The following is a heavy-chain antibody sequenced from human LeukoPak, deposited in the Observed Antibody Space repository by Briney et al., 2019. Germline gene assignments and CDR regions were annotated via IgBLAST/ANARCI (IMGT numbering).Heavy chain of an antibody. Sequence: PSETLSLTCTVSGGSISYYYWSWIRQPPGKGLEWIGYIYYSGSTNYNPSLKSRVSISVDTSKNQFSLNLISVTAADTAVYYCARDQGGGYNYGSDAFDIWGQGTMVTVSS. CDR2: IYYSGST. D-gene: IGHD5-18*01. CDR3: ARDQGGGYNYGSDAFDI. J-gene: IGHJ3*02. V-gene: IGHV4-59*01. CDR1: GGSISYYY.